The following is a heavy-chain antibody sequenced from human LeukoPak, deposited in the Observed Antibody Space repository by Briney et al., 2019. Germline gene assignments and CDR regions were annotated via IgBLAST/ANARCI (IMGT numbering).Heavy chain of an antibody. V-gene: IGHV4-31*03. J-gene: IGHJ4*02. CDR2: IYYSGST. D-gene: IGHD1-26*01. Sequence: PSETLSLTCTASGGSISSGGYYWSWIRQHPGKGLEWIGYIYYSGSTYYNPSLKSRVTISVDTSKNQFSLKLSSVTAADTAVYYCARVAGSYRRFDYWGQGTLVTVSS. CDR1: GGSISSGGYY. CDR3: ARVAGSYRRFDY.